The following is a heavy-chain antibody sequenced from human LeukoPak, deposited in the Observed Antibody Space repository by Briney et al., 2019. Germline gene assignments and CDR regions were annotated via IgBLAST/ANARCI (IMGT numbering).Heavy chain of an antibody. Sequence: GGSLGLSCTTSGFTFTNYGINWVRQAPGKGLEWVSVIAGSDGFTQYADSVKGRFTISRDNSKNTVYLQMNRLRVEDTALYYCVRSLDYWGQGTLVTVSS. CDR1: GFTFTNYG. CDR2: IAGSDGFT. J-gene: IGHJ4*02. V-gene: IGHV3-23*01. CDR3: VRSLDY.